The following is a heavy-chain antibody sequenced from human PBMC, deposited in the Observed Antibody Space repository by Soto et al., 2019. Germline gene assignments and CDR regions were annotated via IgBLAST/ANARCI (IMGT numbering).Heavy chain of an antibody. CDR1: GGSISSSTYY. D-gene: IGHD3-22*01. CDR2: IYYSGTT. V-gene: IGHV4-39*01. CDR3: ASLLHCDISTCIFDF. Sequence: PSETLSLTCTVSGGSISSSTYYWGWIRQPPGKGLEWIGSIYYSGTTYYTTSLKSRVTISVDTSKNQFSLKLTSVTAADTAFYCCASLLHCDISTCIFDFWGQGTLVTVSS. J-gene: IGHJ4*02.